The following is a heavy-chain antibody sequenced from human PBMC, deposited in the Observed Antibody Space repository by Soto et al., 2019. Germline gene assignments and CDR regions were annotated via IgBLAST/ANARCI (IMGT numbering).Heavy chain of an antibody. V-gene: IGHV4-34*01. J-gene: IGHJ5*02. CDR1: GGSFGGYY. CDR2: INHSGST. Sequence: PSETLSLTCAVYGGSFGGYYWSWIRQPPGKGLEWIGEINHSGSTNYNPSLKSRVTISVDTSKNQFSLKLSSVTAADTAVYYCAREGRAPYYYGSGSYYKARNWFYPFCQETLLTVSS. CDR3: AREGRAPYYYGSGSYYKARNWFYP. D-gene: IGHD3-10*01.